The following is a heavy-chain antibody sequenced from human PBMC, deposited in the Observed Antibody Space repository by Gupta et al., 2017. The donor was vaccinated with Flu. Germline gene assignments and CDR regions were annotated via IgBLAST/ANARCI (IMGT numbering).Heavy chain of an antibody. Sequence: VSGIRQPPGKDLEWLEHIFSNDEKADSTSLKSRLTISKDTSKSQVVLTMTNMDPVDTATYYCARRRITIFGVVVHPGGLDYWGQGTRVTVSA. V-gene: IGHV2-26*01. J-gene: IGHJ4*02. CDR3: ARRRITIFGVVVHPGGLDY. D-gene: IGHD3-3*01. CDR2: IFSNDEK.